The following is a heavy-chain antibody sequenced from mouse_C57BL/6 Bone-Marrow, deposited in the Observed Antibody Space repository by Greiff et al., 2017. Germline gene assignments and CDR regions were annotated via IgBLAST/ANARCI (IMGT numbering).Heavy chain of an antibody. CDR1: GYAFSSSW. Sequence: VQLQQSGPELVKPGASVKISCKASGYAFSSSWMNWVKQRPGKGLEWIGRIYPGDGDTNYNGKFKGKATLTADKSSSTAYMQLSSLTSEDSAVYFCASYYYGSGGFDYGGQGTTHTVSS. V-gene: IGHV1-82*01. CDR3: ASYYYGSGGFDY. CDR2: IYPGDGDT. J-gene: IGHJ2*01. D-gene: IGHD1-1*01.